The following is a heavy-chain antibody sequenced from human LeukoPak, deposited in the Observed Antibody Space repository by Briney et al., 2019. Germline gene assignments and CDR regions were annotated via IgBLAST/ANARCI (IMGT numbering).Heavy chain of an antibody. J-gene: IGHJ4*02. V-gene: IGHV3-11*01. D-gene: IGHD1-26*01. CDR3: ARDKGGSYTANFDY. CDR1: GFTFSNFW. Sequence: GGSLRLSCAASGFTFSNFWMHWVRQAPGKGLEWVSYISSSGSTIYYADSVKGRFTISRDNAKNSLYLQMNSLRAEDTAVYYCARDKGGSYTANFDYWGQGTLVTVSS. CDR2: ISSSGSTI.